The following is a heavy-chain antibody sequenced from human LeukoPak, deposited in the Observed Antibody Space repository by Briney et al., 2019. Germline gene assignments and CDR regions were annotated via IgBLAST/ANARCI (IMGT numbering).Heavy chain of an antibody. CDR2: IRYDGSNK. D-gene: IGHD6-19*01. J-gene: IGHJ4*02. CDR3: AEAARIAVAGHFDY. V-gene: IGHV3-30*02. CDR1: GFTFSSYG. Sequence: GGFLRLSCAASGFTFSSYGMHWVRQAPGKGLEWVAFIRYDGSNKYYADSVKGRFTISRDNSKNTLYLQMNSLRAEDTAVYYCAEAARIAVAGHFDYWGQGTLVTVSS.